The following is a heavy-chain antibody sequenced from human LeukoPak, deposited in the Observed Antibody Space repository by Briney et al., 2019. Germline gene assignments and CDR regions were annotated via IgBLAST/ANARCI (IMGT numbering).Heavy chain of an antibody. D-gene: IGHD5-18*01. CDR2: IYYSGST. V-gene: IGHV4-39*07. J-gene: IGHJ4*02. CDR1: GDSISSTNYY. Sequence: SETLSLTCTVSGDSISSTNYYWGWIRQPPGKGLEWIGSIYYSGSTFNNPSLKSRVTISVDTSKNQFSLKVSSVTAADTAVYYCARGYSYGYLSFDYWGQGTLVTVSS. CDR3: ARGYSYGYLSFDY.